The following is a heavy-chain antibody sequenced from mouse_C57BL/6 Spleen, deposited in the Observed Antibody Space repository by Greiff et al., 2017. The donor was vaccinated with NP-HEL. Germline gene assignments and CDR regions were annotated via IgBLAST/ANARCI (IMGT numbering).Heavy chain of an antibody. J-gene: IGHJ4*01. CDR1: GYTFTTYP. CDR2: FHPYNDDT. CDR3: ATGGNHYYAMDY. D-gene: IGHD2-1*01. V-gene: IGHV1-47*01. Sequence: QVQLKESGAELVKPGASVKMSCKASGYTFTTYPIEWMKQNHGKSLEWIGNFHPYNDDTKYNEKFKGKATLTVEKSSSTVYLELSRLTSDDSAVYYCATGGNHYYAMDYWGQGTSVTVSS.